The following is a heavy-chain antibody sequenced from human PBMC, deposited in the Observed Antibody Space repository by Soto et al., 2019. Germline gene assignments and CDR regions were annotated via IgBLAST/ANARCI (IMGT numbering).Heavy chain of an antibody. CDR1: RFMFSSYW. J-gene: IGHJ4*02. Sequence: LRLSCAASRFMFSSYWMHWVRQAPGKGLVWVSRINSDGGTTTYADSVKGRFTISRDNAKNTLYLQMNSLRVEDTAVYYCARAGVTPNFFDYWGQGTLVTVSS. D-gene: IGHD3-10*01. CDR3: ARAGVTPNFFDY. CDR2: INSDGGTT. V-gene: IGHV3-74*01.